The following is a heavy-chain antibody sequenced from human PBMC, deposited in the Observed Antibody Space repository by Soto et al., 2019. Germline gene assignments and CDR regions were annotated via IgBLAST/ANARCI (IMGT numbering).Heavy chain of an antibody. CDR2: IYHSGGT. J-gene: IGHJ5*02. V-gene: IGHV4-30-2*01. CDR3: ARTMTTSGWFDP. D-gene: IGHD4-17*01. Sequence: SDTLSVTXAVSGGPITSGGYSWSWIRQPPGKGLEWIGYIYHSGGTYYNPSLKSRVTLSIDRTKKQFSLKLKSVTAADTAVYFCARTMTTSGWFDPWGQGTLVTVSS. CDR1: GGPITSGGYS.